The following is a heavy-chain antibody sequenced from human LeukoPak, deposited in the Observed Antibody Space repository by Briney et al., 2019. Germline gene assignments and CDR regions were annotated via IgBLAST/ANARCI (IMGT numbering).Heavy chain of an antibody. CDR2: ISGDGGST. D-gene: IGHD3-22*01. CDR3: AKGQGSLYYYDSSGYPENYFDY. J-gene: IGHJ4*02. CDR1: GFTFDDYA. Sequence: GSLRLSCAASGFTFDDYAMHWVRQAPGKGLEWVSLISGDGGSTYYADSVKGRITIYRDNSKDSLSLQMNSLRTEDNALYYCAKGQGSLYYYDSSGYPENYFDYWGQGTLVTVSS. V-gene: IGHV3-43*02.